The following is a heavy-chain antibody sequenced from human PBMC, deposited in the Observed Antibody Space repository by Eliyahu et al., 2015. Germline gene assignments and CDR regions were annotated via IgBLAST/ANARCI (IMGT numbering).Heavy chain of an antibody. Sequence: EVQLVESGGGLVKPGGSLRLSCAASGFXFXNAXXXWVRQAPGKGLEWVGRIKSKTDGGTTDYAAPVKGRFTISRDDSKNTLYLQMNSLKTEDTAVYYCTTTAYDFWSGYYAHFDYWGQGTLVTVSS. V-gene: IGHV3-15*01. CDR2: IKSKTDGGTT. CDR3: TTTAYDFWSGYYAHFDY. J-gene: IGHJ4*02. D-gene: IGHD3-3*01. CDR1: GFXFXNAX.